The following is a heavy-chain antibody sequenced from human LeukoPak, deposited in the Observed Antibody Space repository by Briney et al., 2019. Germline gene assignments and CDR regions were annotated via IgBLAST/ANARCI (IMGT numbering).Heavy chain of an antibody. V-gene: IGHV4-4*07. Sequence: SETLSLTCTVSGDSISSYYWTWIRRPAGMGLEWIGRIYYTGTTNYNPSLKSRVTMSIETSTNQFSLELRSVTAADTAVYYCARGRGVPQNWLDPWGQGTLVTVSS. CDR1: GDSISSYY. D-gene: IGHD3-10*01. J-gene: IGHJ5*02. CDR2: IYYTGTT. CDR3: ARGRGVPQNWLDP.